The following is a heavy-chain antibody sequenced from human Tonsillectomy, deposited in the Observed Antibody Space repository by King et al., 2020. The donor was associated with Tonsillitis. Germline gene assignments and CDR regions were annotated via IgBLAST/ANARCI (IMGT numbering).Heavy chain of an antibody. Sequence: QLVQSGGGVVQPGGSLRLSCAASGFTFSHYGMHWVRQAPGKGLEWVAVVSSDGNWKSYLESVKGRFTISRDSSKNTLDLQMDSLRTEDTAVYYCAKEISRGFDYWGQGTLVTVSS. V-gene: IGHV3-30*18. J-gene: IGHJ4*02. CDR2: VSSDGNWK. D-gene: IGHD5-24*01. CDR3: AKEISRGFDY. CDR1: GFTFSHYG.